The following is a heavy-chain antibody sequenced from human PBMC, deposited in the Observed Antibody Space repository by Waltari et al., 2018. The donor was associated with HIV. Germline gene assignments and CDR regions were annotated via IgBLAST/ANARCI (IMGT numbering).Heavy chain of an antibody. V-gene: IGHV3-21*01. CDR1: GFTFSSYS. J-gene: IGHJ6*02. CDR3: ARSLAVVGTRGFGMDV. D-gene: IGHD2-15*01. Sequence: EVQLVESGGGLVKPGGSLRLSCAASGFTFSSYSMNWVRQAPGKGLEWVSYISSGSNFMYYVDSVKGRFTISRDNAKNSLYLQMNSLRAEDTALYYCARSLAVVGTRGFGMDVWGQGTTVTVSS. CDR2: ISSGSNFM.